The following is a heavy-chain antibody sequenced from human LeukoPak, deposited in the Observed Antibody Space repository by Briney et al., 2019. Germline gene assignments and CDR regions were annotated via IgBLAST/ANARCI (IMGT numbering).Heavy chain of an antibody. CDR1: GFTFSTYS. V-gene: IGHV3-48*02. D-gene: IGHD2-15*01. CDR2: IGSDSTI. J-gene: IGHJ6*02. CDR3: ARDQSYCAGGSCYGYYYYGLDV. Sequence: GGSLRLSCAASGFTFSTYSMNWVRQAPGKGLEWISYIGSDSTIYNADSAEGRFTISRDNAKNSLYLQMKSLRDEDTGVYYCARDQSYCAGGSCYGYYYYGLDVWGQGTTVTVSS.